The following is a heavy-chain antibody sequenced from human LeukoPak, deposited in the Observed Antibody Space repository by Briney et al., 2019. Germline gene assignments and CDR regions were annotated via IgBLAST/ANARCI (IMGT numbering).Heavy chain of an antibody. CDR2: ISWNSGSI. V-gene: IGHV3-9*01. CDR3: ARDIGGYDFTGAFDI. D-gene: IGHD5-12*01. Sequence: GGSLRLSCAASGFTFDDYAMHWVRQAPGKGLEWVSGISWNSGSIGYADSVKGRFTISRDNAKNSLYLQMNSLRAEDTAVYYCARDIGGYDFTGAFDIWGQGTMVTVSS. J-gene: IGHJ3*02. CDR1: GFTFDDYA.